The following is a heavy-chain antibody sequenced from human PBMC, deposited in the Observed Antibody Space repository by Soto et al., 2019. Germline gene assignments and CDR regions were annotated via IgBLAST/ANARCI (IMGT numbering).Heavy chain of an antibody. CDR2: ISPYTGNT. CDR3: VMVDNYVTPTPQDV. Sequence: QVQLVQSGDEVKKPGASVKVSCKASGYIFVNYGIAWVRQAPGQGLEWMGWISPYTGNTHSATKVQGRLTMTTDTPTSTAYMDLGSLTSDDTAVYYCVMVDNYVTPTPQDVWGQGTTVNVSS. J-gene: IGHJ6*02. V-gene: IGHV1-18*01. CDR1: GYIFVNYG. D-gene: IGHD3-16*01.